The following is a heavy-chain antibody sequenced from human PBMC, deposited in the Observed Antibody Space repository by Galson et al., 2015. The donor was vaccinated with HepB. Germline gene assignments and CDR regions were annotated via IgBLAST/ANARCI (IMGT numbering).Heavy chain of an antibody. D-gene: IGHD3-16*02. CDR1: GFTVSSNY. Sequence: SLRLSCAASGFTVSSNYMSWVRQAPGKGLEWVSVIYSGGSTYYADSVKGRFTISRDNSKNTLYLQMNSLRAEDTAVYYCARAYRIWAFDIWGQGTMVTVSS. CDR2: IYSGGST. V-gene: IGHV3-66*01. CDR3: ARAYRIWAFDI. J-gene: IGHJ3*02.